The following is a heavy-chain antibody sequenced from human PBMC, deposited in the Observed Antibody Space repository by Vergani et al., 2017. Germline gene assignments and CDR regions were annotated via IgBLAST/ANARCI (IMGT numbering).Heavy chain of an antibody. CDR1: GGTFSSYA. Sequence: QVQLVQSGAEVKKPGSSVKVSCKASGGTFSSYAISWVRQAPGQGLEWMGRIIPIFGTANYAQKFQGRVTITADESTSTAYMELSSLRSEDTAVYYCARDVYYDSSGYYYPESFDYWGQGTLVTVSS. CDR3: ARDVYYDSSGYYYPESFDY. CDR2: IIPIFGTA. D-gene: IGHD3-22*01. V-gene: IGHV1-69*18. J-gene: IGHJ4*02.